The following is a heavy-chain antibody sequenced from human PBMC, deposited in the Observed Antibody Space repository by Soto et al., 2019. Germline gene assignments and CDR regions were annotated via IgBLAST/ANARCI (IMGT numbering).Heavy chain of an antibody. D-gene: IGHD6-19*01. Sequence: VESLKISCKGSGYSFTSYWISWVRQMPGKGLEWMGRIDPSDSYTNYSPSFQGHVTISADKSISTAYLQWSSLKASDTAMYYCASPSLYSSGWETFNYWGQGTLVTVSS. CDR1: GYSFTSYW. CDR3: ASPSLYSSGWETFNY. J-gene: IGHJ4*02. V-gene: IGHV5-10-1*01. CDR2: IDPSDSYT.